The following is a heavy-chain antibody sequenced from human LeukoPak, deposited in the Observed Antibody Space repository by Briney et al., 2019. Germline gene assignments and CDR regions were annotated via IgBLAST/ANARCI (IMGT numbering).Heavy chain of an antibody. CDR2: INEDGSEK. J-gene: IGHJ4*02. Sequence: GGSLRLSCAASGLTFSRYWMNWVRQAPGKGLEWVANINEDGSEKNYVDSVKGRFTISRDNAKNSLYLQMNSLRTEDTAVYYCARRQGGSYSRDYWGQGTLVTVSS. CDR3: ARRQGGSYSRDY. D-gene: IGHD1-26*01. CDR1: GLTFSRYW. V-gene: IGHV3-7*01.